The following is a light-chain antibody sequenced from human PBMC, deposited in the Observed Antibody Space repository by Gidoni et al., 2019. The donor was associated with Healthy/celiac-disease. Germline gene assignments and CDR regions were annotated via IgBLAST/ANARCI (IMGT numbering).Light chain of an antibody. CDR2: GAS. Sequence: EIVMTQSPATLSVSPGERATLSCRASQNVNNNLAWYQQKPGQAPRLLIYGASTRATGIPARFSGSGSGTEFSLTITSLQSEDFAVYYCQQYNNWPPLTFGGXTKVEIK. CDR1: QNVNNN. J-gene: IGKJ4*01. V-gene: IGKV3-15*01. CDR3: QQYNNWPPLT.